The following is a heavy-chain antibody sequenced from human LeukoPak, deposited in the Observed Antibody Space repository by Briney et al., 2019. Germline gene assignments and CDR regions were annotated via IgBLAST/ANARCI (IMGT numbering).Heavy chain of an antibody. V-gene: IGHV3-30*18. CDR2: ISYDGSNK. CDR1: GFTFSSYG. D-gene: IGHD3-10*01. Sequence: PGGSLRLSCAASGFTFSSYGMHWVRQAPGKGLGWVAVISYDGSNKYYADSVKGRFTISRDNSKNTLYLQMNSLRAEDTAVYYCAKPYYYGSGSYYFDYWGQGTLVTVSS. CDR3: AKPYYYGSGSYYFDY. J-gene: IGHJ4*02.